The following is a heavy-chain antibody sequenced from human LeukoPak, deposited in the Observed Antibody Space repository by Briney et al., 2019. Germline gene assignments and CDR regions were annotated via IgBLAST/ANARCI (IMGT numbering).Heavy chain of an antibody. Sequence: ASVKVSCKASGYTFTGYYMHWVRQAPGQGLEWMGWISAYNGNTNYAQKLQGRVTMTTDTSTSTAYMELRSLRSDDTAVYYCARDGWNGSGSYYFDYWGQGTLVTVSS. CDR2: ISAYNGNT. D-gene: IGHD3-10*01. J-gene: IGHJ4*02. CDR3: ARDGWNGSGSYYFDY. CDR1: GYTFTGYY. V-gene: IGHV1-18*04.